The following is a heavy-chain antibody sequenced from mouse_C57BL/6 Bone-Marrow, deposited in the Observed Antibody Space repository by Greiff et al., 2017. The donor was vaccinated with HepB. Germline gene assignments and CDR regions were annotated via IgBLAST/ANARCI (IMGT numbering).Heavy chain of an antibody. J-gene: IGHJ1*03. D-gene: IGHD1-1*01. Sequence: EVKLVESGGGLVQSGRSLRLSCATSGFTFSDFYMEWVRHAPGKGLEWIAASRNKANDYTTEYSVSVKGRFIVSRNTSQSILYLQMNAQRAEDTAIYYCARDADYYGTYWYFDVWGTGTTVTVSS. CDR1: GFTFSDFY. CDR2: SRNKANDYTT. V-gene: IGHV7-1*01. CDR3: ARDADYYGTYWYFDV.